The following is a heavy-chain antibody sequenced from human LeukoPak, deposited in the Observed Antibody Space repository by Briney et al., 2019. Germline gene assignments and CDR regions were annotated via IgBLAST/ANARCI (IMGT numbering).Heavy chain of an antibody. CDR1: GFTFSSYW. Sequence: PGGSLRLSCAASGFTFSSYWMSWVRQAPGKGLEWVANIKQDGSEKYYVDSVKGRFTISRDNAKNSLYLQMNSLRAEDTAVYYCASKQIWFGELVDYWGQGTMVTVSS. J-gene: IGHJ4*02. CDR3: ASKQIWFGELVDY. D-gene: IGHD3-10*01. CDR2: IKQDGSEK. V-gene: IGHV3-7*01.